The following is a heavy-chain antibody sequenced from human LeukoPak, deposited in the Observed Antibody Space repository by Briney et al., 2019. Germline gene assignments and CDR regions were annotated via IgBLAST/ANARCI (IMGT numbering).Heavy chain of an antibody. CDR3: ARGHSYGPGPTPD. CDR2: ISGSGGST. V-gene: IGHV3-23*01. CDR1: GFTFSSYA. Sequence: GGSLRLSCAASGFTFSSYAMSWVRQAPGKGLEWVSAISGSGGSTYYADSVKGRFTISRDNSKNTLYLQMNSLRAEDTAVYYCARGHSYGPGPTPDWGQGTLLTVSS. J-gene: IGHJ4*02. D-gene: IGHD5-18*01.